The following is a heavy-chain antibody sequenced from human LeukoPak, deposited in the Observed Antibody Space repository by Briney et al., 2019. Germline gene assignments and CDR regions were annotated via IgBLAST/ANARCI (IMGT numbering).Heavy chain of an antibody. D-gene: IGHD5/OR15-5a*01. CDR1: GDSISSYY. CDR2: IYYSGST. V-gene: IGHV4-59*01. CDR3: ARERFYGVSTYFDY. J-gene: IGHJ4*02. Sequence: SETLSLTCTVSGDSISSYYWTWIRQPPGKGLEWIGDIYYSGSTSYNPSLKSRVTISVDTSKNQFSLKLSSVTAADTAIYYRARERFYGVSTYFDYWGQGTLVTVSS.